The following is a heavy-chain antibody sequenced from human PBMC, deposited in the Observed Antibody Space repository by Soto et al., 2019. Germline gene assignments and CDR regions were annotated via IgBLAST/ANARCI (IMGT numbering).Heavy chain of an antibody. CDR1: GGTFSSYT. CDR2: IIPILGIA. CDR3: ARDSRYCSSNSCYAGWRDYYYMDV. D-gene: IGHD2-2*01. Sequence: QVQLVQSGAEVKKPGSSVKVSCKASGGTFSSYTISWVRQAPGQGLEWMGRIIPILGIANYAQKFQGRVKITADKSTSTAYMVLSRLRSEDTAVYYCARDSRYCSSNSCYAGWRDYYYMDVWGKGTTVTVSS. V-gene: IGHV1-69*08. J-gene: IGHJ6*03.